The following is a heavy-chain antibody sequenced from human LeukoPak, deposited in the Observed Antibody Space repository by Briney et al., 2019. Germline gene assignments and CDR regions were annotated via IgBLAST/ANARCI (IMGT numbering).Heavy chain of an antibody. V-gene: IGHV4-31*03. Sequence: SETLSLTCTVSGGSISSGGYYWSWIRQHPGKGLEWIGYIYYSGSTYYNPSLKSRVTISVDTSKNQFSLKLSSVTAADTAVYYCARVRATRLRIAFDIWGQGTMVTVSS. CDR1: GGSISSGGYY. CDR2: IYYSGST. D-gene: IGHD1-26*01. CDR3: ARVRATRLRIAFDI. J-gene: IGHJ3*02.